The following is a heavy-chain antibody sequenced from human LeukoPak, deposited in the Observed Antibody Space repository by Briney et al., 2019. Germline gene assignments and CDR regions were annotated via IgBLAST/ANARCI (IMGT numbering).Heavy chain of an antibody. J-gene: IGHJ4*02. D-gene: IGHD3-9*01. Sequence: SETLSLTCAVSGDSISTTNYYWGWIRQPPGKGLEWIGIIYYSGITHYNPSLKSRVTILVDTSKNQFSLKLSSVTAADTAVYYCARAESLNVLRYFDWLLQTYFDYWGQGTLVTVSS. CDR3: ARAESLNVLRYFDWLLQTYFDY. CDR1: GDSISTTNYY. V-gene: IGHV4-39*07. CDR2: IYYSGIT.